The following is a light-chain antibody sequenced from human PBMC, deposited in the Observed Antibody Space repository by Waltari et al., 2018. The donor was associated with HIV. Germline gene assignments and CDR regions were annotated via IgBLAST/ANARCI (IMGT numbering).Light chain of an antibody. CDR1: SSNIGAGYD. Sequence: QSVLTQPPSVSGAPGQRVTISCTGSSSNIGAGYDVHWYQQLPGTAPKLLIYANSNRPSGVPDRCSGSKSGTSASLASTGLQAEDEADYYCQSYDSSLSGWVFGGGTKLTVL. J-gene: IGLJ3*02. CDR2: ANS. V-gene: IGLV1-40*01. CDR3: QSYDSSLSGWV.